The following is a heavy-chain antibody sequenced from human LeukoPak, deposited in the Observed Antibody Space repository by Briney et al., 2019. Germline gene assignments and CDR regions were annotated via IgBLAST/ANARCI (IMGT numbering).Heavy chain of an antibody. Sequence: ASVKVSCKASGYTFTSYDINWVRQATEQGLEWMGWMGPNSGNTGYAQKFQGRVTMTRDTSITTAYMELSNLRSEDTAVYYCVRAPPNWGFNFWGQGTLVTVSS. CDR2: MGPNSGNT. CDR1: GYTFTSYD. D-gene: IGHD1-1*01. CDR3: VRAPPNWGFNF. V-gene: IGHV1-8*01. J-gene: IGHJ5*01.